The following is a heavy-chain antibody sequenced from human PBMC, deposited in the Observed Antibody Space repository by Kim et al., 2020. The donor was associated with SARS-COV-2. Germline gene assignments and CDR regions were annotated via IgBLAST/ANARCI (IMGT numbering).Heavy chain of an antibody. V-gene: IGHV4-31*02. D-gene: IGHD3-22*01. CDR3: ARANSGYYFDY. CDR2: RT. Sequence: RTYSNPSLKSRVTISVNTSKNQFSRKLSSVTAADTAVYYCARANSGYYFDYWGQGTLVTVSS. J-gene: IGHJ4*02.